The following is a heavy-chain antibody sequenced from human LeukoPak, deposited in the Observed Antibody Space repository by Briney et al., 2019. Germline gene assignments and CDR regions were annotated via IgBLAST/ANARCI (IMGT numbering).Heavy chain of an antibody. V-gene: IGHV1-69*05. CDR1: GDTFSSSA. J-gene: IGHJ4*02. CDR3: ARGKDTSAYRALAS. D-gene: IGHD3-22*01. CDR2: IIPIFGTT. Sequence: SVKVSCKASGDTFSSSAISWARQAPGQGLEWMGGIIPIFGTTDYAQKFRGRITITTDESTSTAYMEISSLRSEDSAVYYCARGKDTSAYRALASWGQGTLVTVSS.